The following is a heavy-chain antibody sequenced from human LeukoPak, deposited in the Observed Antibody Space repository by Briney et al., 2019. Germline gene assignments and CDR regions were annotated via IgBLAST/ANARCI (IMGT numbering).Heavy chain of an antibody. J-gene: IGHJ3*02. CDR2: LSSSGGST. Sequence: GGSLRLSCAASGFTFSSYAMSWVRQAPGKGLEWVSVLSSSGGSTYYADSVKGRFTISRDNSKNTLYLHMNSLRAEDTALYYCAKDLYRAVFITTSYAFDIWGQGTMVTVSS. V-gene: IGHV3-23*01. CDR1: GFTFSSYA. D-gene: IGHD3-22*01. CDR3: AKDLYRAVFITTSYAFDI.